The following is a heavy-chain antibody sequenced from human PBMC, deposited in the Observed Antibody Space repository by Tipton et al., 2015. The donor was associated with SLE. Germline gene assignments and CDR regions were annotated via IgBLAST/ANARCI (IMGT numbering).Heavy chain of an antibody. J-gene: IGHJ4*02. V-gene: IGHV5-51*01. CDR3: ARHPPRGSSRSSFDY. D-gene: IGHD6-13*01. CDR2: IYPGDSDT. CDR1: GYSFTSYW. Sequence: QLVQSGPEVKKPGESLKISCKGSGYSFTSYWIGWVRQMPGKGLEWMGIIYPGDSDTRYSPSFQGQGTISADKSISTAYLLWSSLKASDTAMYYCARHPPRGSSRSSFDYWGQGTLVTVSS.